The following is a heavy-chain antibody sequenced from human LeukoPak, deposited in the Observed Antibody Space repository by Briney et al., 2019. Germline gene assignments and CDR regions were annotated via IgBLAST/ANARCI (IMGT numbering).Heavy chain of an antibody. D-gene: IGHD3-22*01. V-gene: IGHV4-4*02. CDR1: GGSVSSDTW. J-gene: IGHJ4*02. CDR3: ATRNYYDSTDYYNY. Sequence: PSETLSLTCAVSGGSVSSDTWWTWVRQPPGKGLEWIGEIYHRGSTNDNPSLKSRVTISLDKSKNQFSLKLSSVTAADTAVYYCATRNYYDSTDYYNYWGQGTLVTVSS. CDR2: IYHRGST.